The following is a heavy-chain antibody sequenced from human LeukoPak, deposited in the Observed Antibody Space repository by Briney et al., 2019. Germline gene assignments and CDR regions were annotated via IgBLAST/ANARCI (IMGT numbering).Heavy chain of an antibody. CDR3: ASLVGATFGY. CDR2: IYNTGGT. CDR1: GFTVSNTY. J-gene: IGHJ4*02. V-gene: IGHV3-53*01. D-gene: IGHD1-26*01. Sequence: PGGSLRLSCAASGFTVSNTYMSWVRQAPGKGLEWVSVIYNTGGTFYSDSVKGRFTISRDNSKNTLYLQMNSLRAEDTAVYYCASLVGATFGYWGQGTLVTVSS.